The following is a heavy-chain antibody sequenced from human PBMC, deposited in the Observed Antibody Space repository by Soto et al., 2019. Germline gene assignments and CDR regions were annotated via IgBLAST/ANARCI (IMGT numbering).Heavy chain of an antibody. CDR1: GGTFSSYA. Sequence: QVQLVQSGAEVKKPGSSVNVSCKASGGTFSSYAISWVRQAPGQGLEWMGGIIPIFDTAGYAQKFQGRVTITADQSTNTAAMELSSLRSEDTGVYYGSGRRSGVPGYYYGMDVGGQGTTVTASS. V-gene: IGHV1-69*12. CDR3: SGRRSGVPGYYYGMDV. CDR2: IIPIFDTA. D-gene: IGHD2-15*01. J-gene: IGHJ6*02.